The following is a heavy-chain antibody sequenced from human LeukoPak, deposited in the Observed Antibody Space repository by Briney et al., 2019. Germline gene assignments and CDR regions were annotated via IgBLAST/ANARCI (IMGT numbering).Heavy chain of an antibody. CDR1: GGSISSSSYY. V-gene: IGHV4-39*01. D-gene: IGHD3-9*01. CDR2: IYYSGST. CDR3: ASLGLDWYPYYYYMDV. Sequence: SETLSLTCTVSGGSISSSSYYWGWIRQPPGKGLEWIGSIYYSGSTYYNPSLKSRVTISVDTSKNQFSLKLSSVTAADTAVYYCASLGLDWYPYYYYMDVWGKGTTVTISS. J-gene: IGHJ6*03.